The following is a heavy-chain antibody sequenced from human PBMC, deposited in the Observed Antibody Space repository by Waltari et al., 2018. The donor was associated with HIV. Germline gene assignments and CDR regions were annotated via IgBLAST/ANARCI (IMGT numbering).Heavy chain of an antibody. V-gene: IGHV4-61*02. CDR1: GGSISNGSSY. D-gene: IGHD2-2*01. CDR2: IYTSGST. CDR3: ARTYCSSTSCYGGANWFDP. Sequence: QVQLQESGPGLVTPSQTLSLTCTVSGGSISNGSSYWTWIRPPAGKGLEWIGRIYTSGSTNYNPSLKSRVTISVDTSKNQFSLKLSAVTAADTAVYYCARTYCSSTSCYGGANWFDPWGQGTLVTVSS. J-gene: IGHJ5*02.